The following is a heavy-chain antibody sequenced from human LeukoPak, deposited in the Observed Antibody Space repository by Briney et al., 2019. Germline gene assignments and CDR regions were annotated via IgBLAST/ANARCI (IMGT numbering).Heavy chain of an antibody. Sequence: GGSLRLSCTVSGLIFSDSWMAWIRQAPGKGLEWVAIIEKNGSGKNYVDSVKSRFIISRDNAKNSLFLQMDSLKVEDTAIYYCTTDRWYSADHWGQGTLVTVSS. CDR3: TTDRWYSADH. CDR1: GLIFSDSW. J-gene: IGHJ5*02. V-gene: IGHV3-7*03. D-gene: IGHD2-15*01. CDR2: IEKNGSGK.